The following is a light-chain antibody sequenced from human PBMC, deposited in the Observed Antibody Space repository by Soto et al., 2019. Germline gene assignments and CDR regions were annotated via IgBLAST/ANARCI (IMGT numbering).Light chain of an antibody. CDR1: QTVRNNY. CDR2: DAS. J-gene: IGKJ4*01. V-gene: IGKV3-20*01. CDR3: QQFSSYPLT. Sequence: EIVLRQSPGTLSLSRGERATLSCRVSQTVRNNYLAWYQQKPGQAPRLLIYDASSRATGIPDRFSGGGSGTDFTLTISRLEPEDFAVYYCQQFSSYPLTFGGGTKVDIK.